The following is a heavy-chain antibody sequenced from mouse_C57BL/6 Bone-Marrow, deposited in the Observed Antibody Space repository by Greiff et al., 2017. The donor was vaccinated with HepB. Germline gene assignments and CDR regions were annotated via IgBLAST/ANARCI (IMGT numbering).Heavy chain of an antibody. CDR2: ISSGGDYI. CDR1: GFTFSSYA. J-gene: IGHJ1*03. V-gene: IGHV5-9-1*02. CDR3: TKVLAAFDV. Sequence: EVNVVESGEGLVKPGGSLKLSCAASGFTFSSYAMSWVRQTPEKRLEWVAYISSGGDYIYYADTGKGRFTISRDNARNTLYLQMSSLKSEDTAMYYCTKVLAAFDVWGTGTTVTVSS. D-gene: IGHD1-3*01.